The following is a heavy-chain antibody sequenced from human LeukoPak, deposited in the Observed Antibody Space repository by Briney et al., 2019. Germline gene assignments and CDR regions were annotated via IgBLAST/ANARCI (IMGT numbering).Heavy chain of an antibody. CDR2: IYSGGST. D-gene: IGHD2-2*01. J-gene: IGHJ4*02. V-gene: IGHV3-53*01. CDR3: ARGLGYCTSTTCLLPFDY. Sequence: RGSLRLSCAASGFTVSTYYMTWVRQAPGKGLECVSVIYSGGSTYYADSVKGRFTVSRDNSKNTLYLQMNSLRAEDTAMYYCARGLGYCTSTTCLLPFDYWGQGTLVTVSS. CDR1: GFTVSTYY.